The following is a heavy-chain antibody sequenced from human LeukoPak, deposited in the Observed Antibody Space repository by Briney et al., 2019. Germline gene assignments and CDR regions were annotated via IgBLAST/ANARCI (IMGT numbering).Heavy chain of an antibody. D-gene: IGHD6-13*01. CDR1: GFTFSSYA. CDR2: ISGSGGST. J-gene: IGHJ4*02. Sequence: GGSLRLSCAASGFTFSSYAMSWVRQAPGKGLEWVSAISGSGGSTYYADSVKGRFTISRDNSENTLYLQMNSLRAEDTAVYYCAKQQLVLPAGYFDYWGQGTLVTVSS. CDR3: AKQQLVLPAGYFDY. V-gene: IGHV3-23*01.